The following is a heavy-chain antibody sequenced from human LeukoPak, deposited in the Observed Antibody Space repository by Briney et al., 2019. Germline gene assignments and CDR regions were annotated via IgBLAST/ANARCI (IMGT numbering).Heavy chain of an antibody. Sequence: GGSLRLSCAASGFTLSDYAMSWVRQAPGKGLEWVSVISGNGGRTYYADSVKGRFSISRDNSKNTLYLQMNSLRAEDTAVYYCAKSNVASGYSSSWYPYWGQGTLVTVSS. J-gene: IGHJ4*02. CDR1: GFTLSDYA. CDR2: ISGNGGRT. D-gene: IGHD6-13*01. V-gene: IGHV3-23*01. CDR3: AKSNVASGYSSSWYPY.